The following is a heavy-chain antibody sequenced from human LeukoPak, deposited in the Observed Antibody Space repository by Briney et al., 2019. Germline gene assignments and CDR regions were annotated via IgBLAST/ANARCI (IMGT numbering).Heavy chain of an antibody. D-gene: IGHD3-22*01. CDR3: ARREFYNTSGYHFDY. Sequence: GGSLRLSCAASGFTFRSYWMRWVRQAPGKGLGWVSRINSDGSSTSYADSVKGRVTISRDNSKNTLYLQMNLLRDEDTAVYYSARREFYNTSGYHFDYWGQGTLVTVSS. CDR2: INSDGSST. CDR1: GFTFRSYW. V-gene: IGHV3-74*01. J-gene: IGHJ4*02.